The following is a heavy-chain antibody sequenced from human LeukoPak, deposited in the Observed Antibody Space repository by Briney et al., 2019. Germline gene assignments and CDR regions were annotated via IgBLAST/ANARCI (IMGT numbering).Heavy chain of an antibody. D-gene: IGHD6-13*01. CDR1: GFTFSHAW. CDR2: IKSRTDGGTT. Sequence: GGSLRLSCAASGFTFSHAWMSWVRQAPGKGLEWVGHIKSRTDGGTTDYAAPVKGRFTISRDDSNNTLYLQMNNLQSEDTAVYYCTTVGSRWYVYWFDPWGQGTLVTVSS. J-gene: IGHJ5*02. V-gene: IGHV3-15*01. CDR3: TTVGSRWYVYWFDP.